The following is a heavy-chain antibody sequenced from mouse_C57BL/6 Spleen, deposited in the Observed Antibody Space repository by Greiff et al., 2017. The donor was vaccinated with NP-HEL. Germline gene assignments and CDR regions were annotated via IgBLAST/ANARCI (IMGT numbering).Heavy chain of an antibody. Sequence: DVMLVESGGGLVQPGGSLKLSCAASGFTFSDYGMAWVRQAPRKGPEWVAFISNLAYSIYYADTVTGRFTISRENAKNTLYLEMSSLRSEDTAMYYCARQGGYDEGDYYAMDYWGQGTSVTVSS. D-gene: IGHD2-2*01. J-gene: IGHJ4*01. CDR3: ARQGGYDEGDYYAMDY. CDR2: ISNLAYSI. CDR1: GFTFSDYG. V-gene: IGHV5-15*01.